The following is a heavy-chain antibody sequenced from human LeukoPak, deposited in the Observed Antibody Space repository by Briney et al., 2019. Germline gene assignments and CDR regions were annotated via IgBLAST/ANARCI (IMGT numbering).Heavy chain of an antibody. CDR2: FSHRGST. Sequence: SETLSLTCAVYGGSLSGYYWSWIRQPPGKGLEWIGEFSHRGSTNYNPSLKGRVTISVDTSRNQFSLKLNSVTAADTAVYYCVTEQLGDDNFDYWGQGTLVTVSS. CDR3: VTEQLGDDNFDY. CDR1: GGSLSGYY. V-gene: IGHV4-34*01. J-gene: IGHJ4*02. D-gene: IGHD3-10*01.